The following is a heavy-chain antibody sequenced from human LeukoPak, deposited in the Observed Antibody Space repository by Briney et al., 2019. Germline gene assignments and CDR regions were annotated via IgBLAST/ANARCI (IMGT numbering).Heavy chain of an antibody. CDR1: GGSFSGYY. CDR3: ARGLYYDFWSGYSTAFDI. CDR2: INHSGST. Sequence: SETLSLTCAVYGGSFSGYYWSWIRQPPGKGLEWIGEINHSGSTNCNPSLKSRVTISVDTSKNQFSLKLSSVTAADTAVYYCARGLYYDFWSGYSTAFDIWGQGTMVTVSS. D-gene: IGHD3-3*01. V-gene: IGHV4-34*01. J-gene: IGHJ3*02.